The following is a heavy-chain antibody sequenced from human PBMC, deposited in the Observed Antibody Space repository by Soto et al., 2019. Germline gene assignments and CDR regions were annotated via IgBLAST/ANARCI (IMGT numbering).Heavy chain of an antibody. Sequence: GESLKISCKGSGYSYTSYWIGWVRQRPGRGLEWMGIINPADSETNYRPSFQGQVTISANRSTSTAFLQWSSLKASDTAMYYCVRRAEGRPGDGYYYVALDVWGQGTTVTVSS. CDR1: GYSYTSYW. CDR3: VRRAEGRPGDGYYYVALDV. CDR2: INPADSET. D-gene: IGHD6-6*01. V-gene: IGHV5-51*01. J-gene: IGHJ6*02.